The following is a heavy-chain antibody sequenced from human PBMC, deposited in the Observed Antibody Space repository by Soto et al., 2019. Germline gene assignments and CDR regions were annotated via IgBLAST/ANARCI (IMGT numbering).Heavy chain of an antibody. J-gene: IGHJ5*02. Sequence: SETLSLTCTVSGGSISSYYWSWIRQPPGKGLEWIGYIYYSGSTNYNPSLKSRVTISVDTSKNQFSLKLSSVTAADTAVYYCARRLGYCSGGSCYLSPDNWFDPWGQGTQVTVSS. V-gene: IGHV4-59*08. D-gene: IGHD2-15*01. CDR2: IYYSGST. CDR1: GGSISSYY. CDR3: ARRLGYCSGGSCYLSPDNWFDP.